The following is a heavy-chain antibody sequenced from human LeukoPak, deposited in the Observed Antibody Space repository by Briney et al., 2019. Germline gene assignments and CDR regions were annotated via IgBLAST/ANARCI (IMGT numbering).Heavy chain of an antibody. CDR1: GYNFTSYW. CDR3: ATQRGYYYDSSGYPYYFDY. J-gene: IGHJ4*02. D-gene: IGHD3-22*01. Sequence: GESLEISCKGSGYNFTSYWIGWVRQMPGKGLEWMGIIYPGDSDTRYSPSFQGQATISADKSISTAYLQWSSLKASDTAMYYCATQRGYYYDSSGYPYYFDYWGQGTLVTVSS. V-gene: IGHV5-51*01. CDR2: IYPGDSDT.